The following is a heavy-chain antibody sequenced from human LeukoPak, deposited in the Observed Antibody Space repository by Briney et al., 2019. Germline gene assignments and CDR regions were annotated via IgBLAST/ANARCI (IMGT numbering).Heavy chain of an antibody. D-gene: IGHD3-3*01. CDR2: INPSGGST. CDR1: GYTFTSYY. V-gene: IGHV1-46*01. Sequence: ASVKVSCKASGYTFTSYYMHWVRQAPGQGLEWMGIINPSGGSTSYAQKFQGRATMTRDTSTSTVYMELSSLRSEDTAVYYCAREGEYDFWSGYPIDYWGQGTLVTVSS. CDR3: AREGEYDFWSGYPIDY. J-gene: IGHJ4*02.